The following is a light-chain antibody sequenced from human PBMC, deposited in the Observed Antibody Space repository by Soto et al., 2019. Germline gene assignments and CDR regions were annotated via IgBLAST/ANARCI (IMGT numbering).Light chain of an antibody. Sequence: AIQMTQSPSSLSASLGDIVSITCRSSQGIRSELGWYQQKPGKAPNLLIDTASTLQSGVPSRFSGSGSGTDFTLTISSLQPEDFATYYCIQDYNYPLTFGGGTEVDI. CDR2: TAS. J-gene: IGKJ4*01. CDR3: IQDYNYPLT. V-gene: IGKV1-6*01. CDR1: QGIRSE.